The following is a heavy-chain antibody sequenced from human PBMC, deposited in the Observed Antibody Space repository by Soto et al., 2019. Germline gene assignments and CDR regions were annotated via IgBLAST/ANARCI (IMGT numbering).Heavy chain of an antibody. D-gene: IGHD1-26*01. CDR1: GFTFSTYS. CDR2: ISSTSNSI. CDR3: ARDREGVGAGLF. V-gene: IGHV3-21*01. J-gene: IGHJ6*02. Sequence: PGGSLRLSCAASGFTFSTYSMNWVRQAPGKGLEWVSSISSTSNSIYYADSVKGRFTISRDNAKNSLYLQMNSLRAEDTAVYYCARDREGVGAGLFWGQGTTVTVSS.